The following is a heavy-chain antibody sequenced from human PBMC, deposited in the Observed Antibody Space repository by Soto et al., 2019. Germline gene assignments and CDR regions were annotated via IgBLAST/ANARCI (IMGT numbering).Heavy chain of an antibody. CDR3: VRGRYSRGGDFDY. V-gene: IGHV4-31*03. CDR1: GGSIDSGGYY. D-gene: IGHD6-13*01. CDR2: IHYRGGT. J-gene: IGHJ4*02. Sequence: SETLSLTCTVSGGSIDSGGYYWTWIRQHPGKGLEWIGYIHYRGGTHYNPSLKSRVIIFVDMSKNQFSLRLSSVTAADTAVYYCVRGRYSRGGDFDYWGQGTRVTVSS.